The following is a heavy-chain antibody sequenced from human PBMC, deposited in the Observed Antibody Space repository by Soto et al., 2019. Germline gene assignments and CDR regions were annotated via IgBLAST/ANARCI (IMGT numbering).Heavy chain of an antibody. CDR2: VYDNGRP. D-gene: IGHD3-9*01. CDR1: GGSNIVYS. V-gene: IGHV4-59*01. CDR3: ARGVGSSPPRY. J-gene: IGHJ4*02. Sequence: TEALSVTCTLSGGSNIVYSWTWIRRAPRQGLEWIGYVYDNGRPYYSPSLKSRVTISADTSKNQISLKLTSATAADTAVYYCARGVGSSPPRYWGRGTLVTVSS.